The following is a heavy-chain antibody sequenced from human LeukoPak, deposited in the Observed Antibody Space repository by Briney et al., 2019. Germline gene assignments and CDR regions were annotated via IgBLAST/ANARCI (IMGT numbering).Heavy chain of an antibody. V-gene: IGHV4-4*07. CDR1: GGSISSYY. J-gene: IGHJ6*02. CDR3: ARGGDYYGMDV. Sequence: SETLSLTCTVSGGSISSYYWSWIRQPAGKGLEWIGRIYTSGSTNYNPSLKSRVTISVDTSKNQLSLKLSSVTAADTAVYYCARGGDYYGMDVWGQGTTVTVSS. D-gene: IGHD3-10*01. CDR2: IYTSGST.